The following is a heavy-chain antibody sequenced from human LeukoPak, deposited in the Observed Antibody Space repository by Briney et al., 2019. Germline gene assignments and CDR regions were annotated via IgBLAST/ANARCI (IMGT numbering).Heavy chain of an antibody. CDR1: GFTFSSYA. D-gene: IGHD3-10*01. J-gene: IGHJ4*02. V-gene: IGHV3-23*01. Sequence: GGSLRLSCAASGFTFSSYAMSWVRQAPGKGLEWVSAISGSGGSTYYADSVKGRFTISRDNSRNTLYLQMNSLRAEDTAVYCCANSFYYGSGSYYLDYWGQGTLVTVSS. CDR2: ISGSGGST. CDR3: ANSFYYGSGSYYLDY.